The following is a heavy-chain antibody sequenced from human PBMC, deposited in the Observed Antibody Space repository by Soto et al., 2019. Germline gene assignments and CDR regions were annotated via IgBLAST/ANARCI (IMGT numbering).Heavy chain of an antibody. CDR2: IKQDGSEK. J-gene: IGHJ6*03. Sequence: VQLVESGGGLVQPGGSLRLSCAASGFTFSSYWMSWVRQAPGKGLGWVANIKQDGSEKYYVDSVKGRFTISRDNAKNSLYLQMNSLRAEDTAVYYCARDRDWNYFYYYYMDVWGKGTTVTVSS. D-gene: IGHD1-1*01. CDR1: GFTFSSYW. CDR3: ARDRDWNYFYYYYMDV. V-gene: IGHV3-7*01.